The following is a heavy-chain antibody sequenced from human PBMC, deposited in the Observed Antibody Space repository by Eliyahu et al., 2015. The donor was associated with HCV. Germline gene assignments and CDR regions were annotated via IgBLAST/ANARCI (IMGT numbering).Heavy chain of an antibody. V-gene: IGHV4-59*01. D-gene: IGHD6-13*01. CDR1: GGSISSYY. Sequence: QVQLQESGPGLVKPSETLSLTCTVSGGSISSYYWSWIRQPPGKGLEWIGYIYYSGSTNYNPSLKSRVTISVDTSKNQFSLKLSSVTAADTAVYYCARLSSSWYKHFDYWGQGTLVTVSS. J-gene: IGHJ4*02. CDR2: IYYSGST. CDR3: ARLSSSWYKHFDY.